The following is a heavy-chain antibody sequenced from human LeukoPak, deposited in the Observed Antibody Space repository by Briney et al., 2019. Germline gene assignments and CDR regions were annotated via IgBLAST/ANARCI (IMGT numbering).Heavy chain of an antibody. J-gene: IGHJ4*02. D-gene: IGHD3-3*01. CDR2: INHSGST. CDR3: ARHGSYYDFWRLSY. Sequence: SETLSLTCTVSGYSISSGYYWSWIRQPPGKGLEWIGEINHSGSTNYNPSLKSRVTISVDTSKNQFSLKLSSVTAADTAVYYCARHGSYYDFWRLSYWGQGTLVTVSS. V-gene: IGHV4-38-2*02. CDR1: GYSISSGYY.